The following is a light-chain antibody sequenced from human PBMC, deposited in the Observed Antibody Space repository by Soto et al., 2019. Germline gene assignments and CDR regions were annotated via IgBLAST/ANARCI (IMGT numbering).Light chain of an antibody. CDR1: QSVRSSY. CDR3: QQYGGSPT. V-gene: IGKV3-20*01. Sequence: EIVLTQSPGTLSLSPGERATLSCRASQSVRSSYLAWYQQKPGQAPRLLIYGASSRATGIPDRFSGSGSGTDFTLSINRLEPEGVAGYYCQQYGGSPTFGGGTKGEIK. CDR2: GAS. J-gene: IGKJ4*01.